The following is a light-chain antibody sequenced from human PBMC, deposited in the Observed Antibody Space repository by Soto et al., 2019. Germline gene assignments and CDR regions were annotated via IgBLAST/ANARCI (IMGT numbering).Light chain of an antibody. Sequence: NVLTQSPGTLSLSPGERATLSCRASQSVRSNYLAWYRQKPGQAPRLLIYGASSRATGTPDRFSGSGSGTDFTLTISRLEPEDFAVYYCQQYGSSFTFGPGTRVDIK. CDR3: QQYGSSFT. CDR1: QSVRSNY. J-gene: IGKJ3*01. V-gene: IGKV3-20*01. CDR2: GAS.